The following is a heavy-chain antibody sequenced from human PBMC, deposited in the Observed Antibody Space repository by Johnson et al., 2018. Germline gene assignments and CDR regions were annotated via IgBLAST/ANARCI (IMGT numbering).Heavy chain of an antibody. CDR3: TRRGPFYFIYDPYDL. Sequence: VQLVQSGGGLVQPGGSLKLSCEASGFRFSDSDIHWVRQASGKGLAWVGRIRSKVNNYATAYPTSVEGRFTVSRDDSKNAAYLQLNSLKIEDTAVYYCTRRGPFYFIYDPYDLLGQGTIVTVSS. J-gene: IGHJ3*01. CDR1: GFRFSDSD. V-gene: IGHV3-73*01. CDR2: IRSKVNNYAT. D-gene: IGHD2/OR15-2a*01.